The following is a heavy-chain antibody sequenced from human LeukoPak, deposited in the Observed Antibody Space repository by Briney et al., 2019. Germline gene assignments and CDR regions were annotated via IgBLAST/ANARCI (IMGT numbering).Heavy chain of an antibody. Sequence: PGGPLRLSCAASGFTLSTYAMSWCPSSPGKALKWCSAISVSGVSTYYADSVKGRFTISRDNSTSTLYMQMNRLRAEHTAVYYCAKVRTEDFDSLTGYHEEFDYWGEGGLVAVSS. J-gene: IGHJ4*02. V-gene: IGHV3-23*01. CDR3: AKVRTEDFDSLTGYHEEFDY. CDR1: GFTLSTYA. CDR2: ISVSGVST. D-gene: IGHD3-9*01.